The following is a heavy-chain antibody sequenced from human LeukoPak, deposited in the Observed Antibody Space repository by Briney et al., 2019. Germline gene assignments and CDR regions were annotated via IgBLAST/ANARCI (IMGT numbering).Heavy chain of an antibody. CDR2: IKQDGSET. CDR1: GFIFGSYW. CDR3: ARGVTSAWYLRYYFEY. Sequence: GGSLRLSCAASGFIFGSYWMSWVRQVPGKGLGWVANIKQDGSETYYVDSVEGRFTISRDNAKNSLFLQMNSLRADDTALYYCARGVTSAWYLRYYFEYWGQGILVTVSS. D-gene: IGHD6-13*01. J-gene: IGHJ4*02. V-gene: IGHV3-7*03.